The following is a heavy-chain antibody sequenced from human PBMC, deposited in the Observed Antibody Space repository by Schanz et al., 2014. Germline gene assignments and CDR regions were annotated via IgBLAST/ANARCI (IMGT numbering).Heavy chain of an antibody. V-gene: IGHV1-18*04. Sequence: QVQLVQSGAEVKQPGASVKVSCKASGYTFTTYYIHWVRQAPGQGLEWMGWISAFDDKTDYAQNFQGRLIMTTDTSTTTVYMELRGLRSDDTAVYYCARETTIITGGAFDVWGQGTMVTVSS. D-gene: IGHD3-9*01. CDR3: ARETTIITGGAFDV. CDR1: GYTFTTYY. CDR2: ISAFDDKT. J-gene: IGHJ3*01.